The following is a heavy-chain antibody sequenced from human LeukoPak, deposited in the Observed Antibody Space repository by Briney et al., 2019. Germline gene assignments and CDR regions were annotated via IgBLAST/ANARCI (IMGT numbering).Heavy chain of an antibody. D-gene: IGHD3-16*02. CDR1: GYTFTSYG. J-gene: IGHJ4*02. V-gene: IGHV1-18*01. CDR2: ISAYNGNT. CDR3: ARDIGGLGELSLGY. Sequence: ASVKVSCKASGYTFTSYGISWVRQAPGQGLEWMGWISAYNGNTNYAQKLQGRDTMTTDTSTSTAYMELRSLRSDDTAVYYCARDIGGLGELSLGYWGQGTLVTVSS.